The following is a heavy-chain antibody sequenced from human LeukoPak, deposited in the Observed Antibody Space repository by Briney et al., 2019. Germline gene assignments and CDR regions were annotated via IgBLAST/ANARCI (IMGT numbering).Heavy chain of an antibody. CDR2: ISGSSTKI. Sequence: PGGSLRLSCAASGFTFSSYSMNWVRQAPGKGLEWVSYISGSSTKIYYAESVKGRFTVSRDNAKSSLSLQMNSLRADDTAVYYCARSGYYYWGQGTLVTVSS. CDR1: GFTFSSYS. CDR3: ARSGYYY. D-gene: IGHD3-22*01. J-gene: IGHJ4*02. V-gene: IGHV3-48*01.